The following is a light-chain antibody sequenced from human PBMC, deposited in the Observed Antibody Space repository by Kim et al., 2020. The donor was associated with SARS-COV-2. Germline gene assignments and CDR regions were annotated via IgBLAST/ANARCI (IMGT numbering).Light chain of an antibody. CDR1: SGHSNYA. V-gene: IGLV4-69*01. CDR2: LNSDGSH. CDR3: QGWATGIQV. Sequence: ASVKLTCALSSGHSNYAIAWHQQQPEKGPRYLMKLNSDGSHSKGDGIPDRFSGSSSGAERYLTISSLQSEDEADYYCQGWATGIQVFGGGTKVTVL. J-gene: IGLJ2*01.